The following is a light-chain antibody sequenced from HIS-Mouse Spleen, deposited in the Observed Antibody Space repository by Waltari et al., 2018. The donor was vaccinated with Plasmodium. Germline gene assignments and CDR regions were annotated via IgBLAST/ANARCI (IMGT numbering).Light chain of an antibody. V-gene: IGKV1-33*01. Sequence: DIQMTQSPSSLSASVGDRVTITCQASQEISNYLNWYQQKPGKPPKLLIYDASNLETGVPSRFSGSGSGTDFTFTISSLQPEDIATYYCQQYDNLPPYTFGQGTKLEIK. CDR3: QQYDNLPPYT. CDR2: DAS. CDR1: QEISNY. J-gene: IGKJ2*01.